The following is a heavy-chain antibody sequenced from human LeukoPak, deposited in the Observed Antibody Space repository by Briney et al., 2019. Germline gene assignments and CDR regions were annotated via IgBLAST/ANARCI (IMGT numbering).Heavy chain of an antibody. CDR1: GGSFSGYY. CDR2: INHSGST. Sequence: SETLSLTCAVYGGSFSGYYWSWIRQPPGKGLEWIGEINHSGSTNYNPSLKSRVTISADTSKNQFSLKLSSVTAADTAVYFCARHHRDGYTDPWGQGILVTVSS. D-gene: IGHD5-24*01. CDR3: ARHHRDGYTDP. J-gene: IGHJ5*02. V-gene: IGHV4-34*01.